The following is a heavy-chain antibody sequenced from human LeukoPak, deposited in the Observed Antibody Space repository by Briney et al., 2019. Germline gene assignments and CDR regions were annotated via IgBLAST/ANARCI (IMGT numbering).Heavy chain of an antibody. CDR3: ARHIWQSTARPWFDP. D-gene: IGHD2-21*01. CDR2: IYYSGAT. J-gene: IGHJ5*02. CDR1: GGSISSGIYY. Sequence: SETLSLTCTVSGGSISSGIYYWGWIRQTPGKGLEWIGTIYYSGATYYNPSFKSRVTISVDTSKDQFSLKVSSVIAADTALYYCARHIWQSTARPWFDPWGQGTLVTVSS. V-gene: IGHV4-39*01.